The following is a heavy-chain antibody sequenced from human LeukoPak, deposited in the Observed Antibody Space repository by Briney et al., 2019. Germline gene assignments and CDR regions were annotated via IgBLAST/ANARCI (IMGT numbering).Heavy chain of an antibody. J-gene: IGHJ4*02. CDR2: ITPIFGTA. CDR1: GGTFSSYA. CDR3: ARAGGYDYVWGSYRHDY. V-gene: IGHV1-69*05. Sequence: SVKVSCKASGGTFSSYAISWVRQAPGQGLEWMGRITPIFGTANYAQKFQGRVTITTDESTSTAYMELSSLRSEDTAVYYCARAGGYDYVWGSYRHDYWGQGTLVTVSS. D-gene: IGHD3-16*02.